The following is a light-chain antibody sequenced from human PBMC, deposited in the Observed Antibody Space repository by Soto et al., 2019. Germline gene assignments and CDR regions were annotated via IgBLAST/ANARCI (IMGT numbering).Light chain of an antibody. CDR1: QDIGNH. J-gene: IGKJ5*01. Sequence: EIDVTQTTSTMSASVGDRVTISGRASQDIGNHLALFQHKPEKFPQRLIYAASSLQTGVPSRFSGSGSGTDFTLTIFSLQAEDVVRYWSAVSASLPHRFGER. V-gene: IGKV1-17*03. CDR3: AVSASLPHR. CDR2: AAS.